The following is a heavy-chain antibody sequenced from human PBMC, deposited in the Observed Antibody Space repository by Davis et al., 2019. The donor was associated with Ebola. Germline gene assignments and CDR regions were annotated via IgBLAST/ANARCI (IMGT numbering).Heavy chain of an antibody. CDR2: ITVYNGNT. CDR3: AREVWETTMVYFDY. Sequence: AASVKVSCKASGYTFPSYGISWVRQAPGQGLEWMGWITVYNGNTVYAQKFQGRVTMTTDTSTSTAYMELRSLRSDDTAVYYCAREVWETTMVYFDYWGQGSLVTVSS. CDR1: GYTFPSYG. J-gene: IGHJ4*02. D-gene: IGHD5-18*01. V-gene: IGHV1-18*01.